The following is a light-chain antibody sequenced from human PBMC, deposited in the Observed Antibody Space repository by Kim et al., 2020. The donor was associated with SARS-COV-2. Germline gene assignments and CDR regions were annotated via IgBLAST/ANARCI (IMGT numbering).Light chain of an antibody. Sequence: PGERATLSCRASQSVSSSYLAWYQQKPGQAPRLLIYGASSRATGIPDRFSGSGSGTDFTLTISRLEPEDFAVYYCQQYGSSPPWTFGQGTKVDIK. CDR1: QSVSSSY. V-gene: IGKV3-20*01. CDR2: GAS. J-gene: IGKJ1*01. CDR3: QQYGSSPPWT.